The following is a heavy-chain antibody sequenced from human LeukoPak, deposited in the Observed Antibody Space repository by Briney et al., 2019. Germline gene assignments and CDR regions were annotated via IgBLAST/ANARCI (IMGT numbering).Heavy chain of an antibody. CDR1: GYTFTSYG. J-gene: IGHJ5*02. Sequence: ASVKVSCKASGYTFTSYGISWVRQAPGQGLEWMVWINPNSGGTNYAQKFQGRVTMTRDTSISTAYMELSRLRSDDTAVYYCARDRLLGVTGVGWFDPWGQGTLVTVSS. CDR2: INPNSGGT. D-gene: IGHD2-21*02. CDR3: ARDRLLGVTGVGWFDP. V-gene: IGHV1-2*02.